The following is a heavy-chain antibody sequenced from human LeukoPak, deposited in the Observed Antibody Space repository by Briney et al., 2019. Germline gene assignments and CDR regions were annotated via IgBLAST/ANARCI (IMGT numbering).Heavy chain of an antibody. CDR1: GGSFSGYY. V-gene: IGHV4-34*01. D-gene: IGHD3-10*01. CDR2: INHSGST. CDR3: ARKRITMVRGVTAYYYYYMDV. J-gene: IGHJ6*03. Sequence: PSETLSLTCAVYGGSFSGYYWSWIRQPPGKGLEWIGEINHSGSTNYNPSLKSRVTISVDTSKNQFSLKLSSVTAADTAVYYCARKRITMVRGVTAYYYYYMDVWGKGTTVTVSS.